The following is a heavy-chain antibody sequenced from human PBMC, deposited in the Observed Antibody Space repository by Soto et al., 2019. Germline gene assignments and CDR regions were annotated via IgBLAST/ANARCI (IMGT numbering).Heavy chain of an antibody. CDR1: GGSISSGGYY. CDR3: ARELNKMAAAGPYFDY. Sequence: QVQLQESGPGLVKPSQTLSLTCTVSGGSISSGGYYWSWIRQHPGKGLEWIGYIYYSGSTYYNPYIKSRVNISVDTSKNEFSLKLSSVNDADTAVYYCARELNKMAAAGPYFDYWGQGTLVTVSS. CDR2: IYYSGST. V-gene: IGHV4-31*03. J-gene: IGHJ4*02. D-gene: IGHD6-13*01.